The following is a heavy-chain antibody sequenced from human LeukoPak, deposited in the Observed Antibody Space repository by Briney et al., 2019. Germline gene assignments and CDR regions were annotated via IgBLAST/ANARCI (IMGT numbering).Heavy chain of an antibody. CDR1: GYTFTNFG. CDR2: ISTYNGNT. J-gene: IGHJ4*02. CDR3: ARDPTYDFWSGWTHFDY. D-gene: IGHD3-3*01. V-gene: IGHV1-18*01. Sequence: ASVKVSCKASGYTFTNFGISWVRQAPGQGLEWMGWISTYNGNTNYAQKFQGRVTMTTDTSTTTAYMELRSLRSDDTAVYYCARDPTYDFWSGWTHFDYWGQGTLVTVSS.